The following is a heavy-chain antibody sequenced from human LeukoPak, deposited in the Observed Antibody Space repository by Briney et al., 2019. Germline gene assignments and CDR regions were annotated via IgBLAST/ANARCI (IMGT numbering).Heavy chain of an antibody. J-gene: IGHJ4*02. CDR2: IYYSGST. Sequence: PPETLSLTCTVSGGSISSYYWSWIRQPPGKGLEWIGYIYYSGSTNYNPSLKSRVTISVDTSKNQFSLKLSSVTAADTAVYYCARWHYYDSSGYYYFDYWGQGTLVTVSS. CDR1: GGSISSYY. V-gene: IGHV4-59*08. D-gene: IGHD3-22*01. CDR3: ARWHYYDSSGYYYFDY.